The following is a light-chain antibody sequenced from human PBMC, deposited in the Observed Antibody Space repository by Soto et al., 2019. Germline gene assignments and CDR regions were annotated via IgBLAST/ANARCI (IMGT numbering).Light chain of an antibody. CDR3: QQYNSYPVT. CDR1: QSISSW. Sequence: DIQMTQSPSTLSASVGDRVTITCRASQSISSWLAWYQQKPGKAPNLLIYKASSLESGVPSRFSGSGSGTEFTLTISSLQPDDFAAYYCQQYNSYPVTFAQGTKVQIK. V-gene: IGKV1-5*03. J-gene: IGKJ1*01. CDR2: KAS.